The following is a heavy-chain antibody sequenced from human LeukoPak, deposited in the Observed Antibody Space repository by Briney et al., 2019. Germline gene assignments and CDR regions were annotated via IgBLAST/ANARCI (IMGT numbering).Heavy chain of an antibody. CDR1: GGSISSGSYY. D-gene: IGHD3-22*01. V-gene: IGHV4-61*02. CDR2: MYTSGST. CDR3: ARATTYYYDSSGYYVLNY. Sequence: SETLSLTCTVSGGSISSGSYYWSWIRQPAGKGLEWIGRMYTSGSTNYNPSLKSRVTISVDTSKNQFSLKLSSVTAADTAVYYCARATTYYYDSSGYYVLNYWGQGTLVTVSS. J-gene: IGHJ4*02.